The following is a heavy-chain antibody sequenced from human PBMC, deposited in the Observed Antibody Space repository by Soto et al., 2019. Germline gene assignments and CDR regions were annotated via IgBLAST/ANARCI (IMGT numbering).Heavy chain of an antibody. CDR2: ISAYNGNT. Sequence: AASVKVSCKASGYTFTSYGISWVRQAPGQGLEWMGWISAYNGNTNYAQKLQGRVTMTTDTSTSTAYMELRSLRSDDTAVYYCARDRIRLVGATRATAHYYYCGMDVWGQGTTVTVSS. CDR3: ARDRIRLVGATRATAHYYYCGMDV. CDR1: GYTFTSYG. V-gene: IGHV1-18*01. J-gene: IGHJ6*02. D-gene: IGHD1-26*01.